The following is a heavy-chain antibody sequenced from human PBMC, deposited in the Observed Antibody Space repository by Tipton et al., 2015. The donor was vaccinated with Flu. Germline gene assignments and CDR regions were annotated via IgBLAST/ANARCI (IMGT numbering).Heavy chain of an antibody. D-gene: IGHD3-10*01. CDR1: GFTFSYW. CDR2: VNNDGRGT. V-gene: IGHV3-74*01. Sequence: SLRLSCAASGFTFSYWMHWVRQAPGKGLVWVSRVNNDGRGTSYADSVKGRFTISRDNAKNTLYLQMNSLRPEDTAAYYCTRMRGVDWNFDLWGRGTLVTVSS. CDR3: TRMRGVDWNFDL. J-gene: IGHJ2*01.